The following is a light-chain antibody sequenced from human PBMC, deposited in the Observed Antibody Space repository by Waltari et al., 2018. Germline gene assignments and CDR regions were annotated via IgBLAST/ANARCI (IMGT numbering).Light chain of an antibody. Sequence: DIVMTQSPDSLAVSLGERVTINCKSSQNILYTSNNQNSLAWYQQKPGQPPKLLIYWASTRESGVPDRLSGSGSGTDFTLTNSSLQAEDVAVYYCHQYYRTPLTFGQGTKLEIK. CDR3: HQYYRTPLT. V-gene: IGKV4-1*01. CDR1: QNILYTSNNQNS. CDR2: WAS. J-gene: IGKJ2*01.